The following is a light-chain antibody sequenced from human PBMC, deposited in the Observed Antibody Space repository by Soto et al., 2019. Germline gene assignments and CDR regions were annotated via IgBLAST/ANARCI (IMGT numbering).Light chain of an antibody. CDR1: SGHNTYA. CDR2: LNSDGSH. J-gene: IGLJ2*01. Sequence: QPVLTQSPSASASLGASVKLTCTLSSGHNTYAIAWHQQQPEKGPRYLMKLNSDGSHTKGDGIPDRFSGSSSGAERYLTISSLHSEDEADYYCQTWGTGTVVFGGGTKVTVL. CDR3: QTWGTGTVV. V-gene: IGLV4-69*01.